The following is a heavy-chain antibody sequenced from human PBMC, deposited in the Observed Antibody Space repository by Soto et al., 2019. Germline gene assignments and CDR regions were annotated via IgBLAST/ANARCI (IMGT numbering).Heavy chain of an antibody. D-gene: IGHD2-2*01. Sequence: SETLSLTCTASGGSISSYYWSWIRQPAGKGLEWIGRIYTSGSTNYNPSLKSRVTMSVDTSKNQFSLKLSSVTAADTAVYYCARDAGPYCSSTSCSFDWGQGTLVTVSS. CDR3: ARDAGPYCSSTSCSFD. CDR2: IYTSGST. V-gene: IGHV4-4*07. CDR1: GGSISSYY. J-gene: IGHJ4*02.